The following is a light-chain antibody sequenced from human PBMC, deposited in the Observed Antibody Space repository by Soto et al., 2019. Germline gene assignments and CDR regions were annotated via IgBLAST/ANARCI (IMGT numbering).Light chain of an antibody. V-gene: IGKV3-15*01. Sequence: EIVMTQSPATLSVSPGERATLSCRASQSVSINLAWFQQKPGQAPRLLIYGASTRATGIPARFSGSGSGTEFTLTISSLQSEDFAVYYCQQCKDWPLTFGGGTTGDIK. CDR1: QSVSIN. J-gene: IGKJ4*01. CDR3: QQCKDWPLT. CDR2: GAS.